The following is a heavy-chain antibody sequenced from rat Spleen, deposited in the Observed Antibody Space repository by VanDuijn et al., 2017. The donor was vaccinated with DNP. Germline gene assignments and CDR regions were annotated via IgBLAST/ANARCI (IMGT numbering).Heavy chain of an antibody. V-gene: IGHV2-72*01. Sequence: QVQLEESGPGLMQPSETLSLTCTVSEFSLTANGVGWVRQPLGKGLVWMGTIWAGGSTNYNPAVQSRLTISRDTSKSQVFLKMNSLQTEDTAIYFCSRSDGYWYFDFWGPGTMVTVSS. D-gene: IGHD1-12*02. CDR1: EFSLTANG. CDR2: IWAGGST. CDR3: SRSDGYWYFDF. J-gene: IGHJ1*01.